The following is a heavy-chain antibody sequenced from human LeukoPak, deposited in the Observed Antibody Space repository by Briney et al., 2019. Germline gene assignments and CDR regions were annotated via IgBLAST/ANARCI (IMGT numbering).Heavy chain of an antibody. V-gene: IGHV1-18*01. D-gene: IGHD1-26*01. Sequence: ASVKVSFKASGYTFTSYGISWVRQAPGQGLEWMGWISAYNGNTNYAQKLQGRVTMTTDTSTSTAYMELRSLRSDDTAVYYCARDGSGGGSYYSNDAFDIWGQGTMVTVSS. CDR1: GYTFTSYG. CDR2: ISAYNGNT. CDR3: ARDGSGGGSYYSNDAFDI. J-gene: IGHJ3*02.